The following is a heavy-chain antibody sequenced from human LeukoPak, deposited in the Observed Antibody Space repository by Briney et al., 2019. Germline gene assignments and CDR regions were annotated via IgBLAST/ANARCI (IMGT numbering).Heavy chain of an antibody. CDR3: AKDHYVSGRYDAFDI. Sequence: GGSLRLSCAASGFTFSSYAMSWVRQAPGEGLEWVSFITTSGGSTYYADSVKGRFTISRDNAKNTLYLQMNSLRAEDTAVYYCAKDHYVSGRYDAFDIWGQGTMVTVSS. V-gene: IGHV3-23*01. CDR1: GFTFSSYA. J-gene: IGHJ3*02. D-gene: IGHD3-10*01. CDR2: ITTSGGST.